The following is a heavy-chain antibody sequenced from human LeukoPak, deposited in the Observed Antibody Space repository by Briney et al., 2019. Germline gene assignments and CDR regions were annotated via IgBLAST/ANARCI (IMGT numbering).Heavy chain of an antibody. CDR3: AKQLGYCSDGSCYFPY. D-gene: IGHD2-15*01. CDR1: GFTFSDYS. Sequence: GALRLSCAASGFTFSDYSVSWVRQAPGKGLEWVSAISNNGGYTYYADSVQGRFTISRDNSKSTLCLQMNSLRAEDTAVYYCAKQLGYCSDGSCYFPYWGQGTLVTVSS. V-gene: IGHV3-23*01. CDR2: ISNNGGYT. J-gene: IGHJ4*02.